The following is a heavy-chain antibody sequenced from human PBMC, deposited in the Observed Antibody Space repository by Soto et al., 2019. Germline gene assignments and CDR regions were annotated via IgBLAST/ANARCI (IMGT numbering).Heavy chain of an antibody. Sequence: LRLSCEASGFSINSYTMDWVRQAPGKGLEWVSSIGSYSSYMFYADSVKGRFTISRDSAKNSLYLQMNSLRAEDTAVYYCASPKGGAYDIWGQGTMVTVSS. D-gene: IGHD3-16*01. CDR1: GFSINSYT. V-gene: IGHV3-21*01. CDR3: ASPKGGAYDI. CDR2: IGSYSSYM. J-gene: IGHJ3*02.